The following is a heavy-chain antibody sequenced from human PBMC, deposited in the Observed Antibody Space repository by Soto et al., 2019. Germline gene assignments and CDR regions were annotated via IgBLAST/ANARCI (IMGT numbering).Heavy chain of an antibody. V-gene: IGHV4-30-2*01. CDR3: ARDSGWERQAGYFDF. CDR2: IYNSGST. Sequence: PSETLSLTCAVSGGYISGGYYSWSWIRQPPGKGLEWIGFIYNSGSTYYNSSLKSRVTISVDRSKNHFFLNLTSVTAADTAVYYCARDSGWERQAGYFDFWGQGALVTVSS. CDR1: GGYISGGYYS. J-gene: IGHJ4*02. D-gene: IGHD1-26*01.